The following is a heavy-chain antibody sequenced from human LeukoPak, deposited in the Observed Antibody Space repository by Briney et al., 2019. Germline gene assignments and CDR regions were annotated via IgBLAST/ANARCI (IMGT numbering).Heavy chain of an antibody. D-gene: IGHD2-8*02. CDR2: ISYDGSDK. Sequence: PGGSLTLPCAASGFTFSSYGMHWVRQAPGKGLEWVAVISYDGSDKYYADSVKGRFTISRDNSKTTLYLQMNSLPTEDTAGYYCAKGAVYFTGTVCYFFDYWGQGTLVTVSS. CDR3: AKGAVYFTGTVCYFFDY. CDR1: GFTFSSYG. V-gene: IGHV3-30*18. J-gene: IGHJ4*02.